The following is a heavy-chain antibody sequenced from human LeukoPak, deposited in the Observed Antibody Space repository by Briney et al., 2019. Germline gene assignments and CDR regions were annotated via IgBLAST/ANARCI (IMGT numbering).Heavy chain of an antibody. J-gene: IGHJ3*02. CDR1: GFTFSSYS. Sequence: GGSLRLSCAASGFTFSSYSMNWVRQAPGKGLEWVSSISSSSSYIYYADSVEGRFTISRDNAKNSLYLQMNSLRAEDTAVYYCARDIYCSSTSCYTDAFDIWGQGTMVTVSS. CDR3: ARDIYCSSTSCYTDAFDI. CDR2: ISSSSSYI. V-gene: IGHV3-21*01. D-gene: IGHD2-2*02.